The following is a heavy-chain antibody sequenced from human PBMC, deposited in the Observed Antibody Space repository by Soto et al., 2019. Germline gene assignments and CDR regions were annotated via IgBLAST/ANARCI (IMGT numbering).Heavy chain of an antibody. CDR3: ARKEVAGMDPRGWFDP. D-gene: IGHD5-12*01. Sequence: QLQMQESGPGQVQPSETLSLTCTVSGGSVRSSGYYWGWIRQPPGKGLEWIGTIYYTGSTYYNPSLESRVTIFADPSRNEFSLILSSVTAADTALYYCARKEVAGMDPRGWFDPWGQGTLVTVSS. CDR1: GGSVRSSGYY. V-gene: IGHV4-39*01. CDR2: IYYTGST. J-gene: IGHJ5*02.